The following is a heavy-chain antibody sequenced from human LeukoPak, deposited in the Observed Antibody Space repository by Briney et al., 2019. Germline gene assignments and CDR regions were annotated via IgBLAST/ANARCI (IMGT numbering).Heavy chain of an antibody. J-gene: IGHJ4*02. Sequence: QPGRSLRLSCAASGFTFSNYGMHWVRQAPGKGLEWVAVIWYDGSNKYYADSVKGRFTISRDNSKNTLYLQMNSLRAEDTAVYYCAKARGYCSGGTCYSRFDYWGQGTLVTVSS. CDR1: GFTFSNYG. V-gene: IGHV3-33*06. CDR3: AKARGYCSGGTCYSRFDY. D-gene: IGHD2-15*01. CDR2: IWYDGSNK.